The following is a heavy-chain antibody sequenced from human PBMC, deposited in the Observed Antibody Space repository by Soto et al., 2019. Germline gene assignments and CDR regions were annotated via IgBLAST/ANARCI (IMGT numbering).Heavy chain of an antibody. Sequence: EVQLAESEGGLVQPGGSLRLSCAASGFTFSDHYMDWVRQAPGKGLEWVGRSRDKVHSHTTEYAASVKGRFTISRGDSENSLYLQMNILKTEDTAVYYCARGVVSTGYFDYWGQVTLVTASS. V-gene: IGHV3-72*01. CDR2: SRDKVHSHTT. CDR3: ARGVVSTGYFDY. J-gene: IGHJ4*02. D-gene: IGHD5-12*01. CDR1: GFTFSDHY.